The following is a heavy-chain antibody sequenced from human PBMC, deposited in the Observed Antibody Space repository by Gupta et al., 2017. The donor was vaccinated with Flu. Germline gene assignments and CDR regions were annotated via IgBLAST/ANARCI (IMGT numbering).Heavy chain of an antibody. V-gene: IGHV3-30*18. CDR2: ISYDGGNK. Sequence: QVQLVESGGGVVQPGRSLRLSCAASGFTFSIYGMHWVRQAPGKGLEWVAYISYDGGNKYYADSVKGRFTISRDNSKNTLYLQMNSLRAEDTAVYYCAKVLAGSFPQPFDYWGQGALVTVSS. J-gene: IGHJ4*02. D-gene: IGHD6-19*01. CDR1: GFTFSIYG. CDR3: AKVLAGSFPQPFDY.